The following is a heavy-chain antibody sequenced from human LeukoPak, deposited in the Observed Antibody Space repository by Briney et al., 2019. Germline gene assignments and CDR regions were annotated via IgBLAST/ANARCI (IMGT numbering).Heavy chain of an antibody. V-gene: IGHV3-48*04. CDR3: ARFGGGYSGYDFEDWFDP. CDR1: GFTFSSYG. D-gene: IGHD5-12*01. CDR2: ISSSGSTI. J-gene: IGHJ5*02. Sequence: GGSLRLSCAASGFTFSSYGMHWVRQAPGKGLEWVSYISSSGSTIYYADSVKGRFTISRDNAKNSLYLQMNSLRAEDTAVYYCARFGGGYSGYDFEDWFDPWGQGTLVTVSS.